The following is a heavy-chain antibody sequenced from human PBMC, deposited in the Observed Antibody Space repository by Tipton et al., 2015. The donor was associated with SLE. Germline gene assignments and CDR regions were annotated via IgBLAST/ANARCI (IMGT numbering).Heavy chain of an antibody. Sequence: QLVQSGAEVKKPGSSVKVSCKASGGTFSSYAISWVRQAPGQGLEWMGGIIPIFGTANYAQKFQGRVTITADKSTSTAYMELSSLRSEDTAVYYCARGNYYGSGSHQTYFDYWGQGTLVTVSS. V-gene: IGHV1-69*06. CDR3: ARGNYYGSGSHQTYFDY. D-gene: IGHD3-10*01. J-gene: IGHJ4*02. CDR2: IIPIFGTA. CDR1: GGTFSSYA.